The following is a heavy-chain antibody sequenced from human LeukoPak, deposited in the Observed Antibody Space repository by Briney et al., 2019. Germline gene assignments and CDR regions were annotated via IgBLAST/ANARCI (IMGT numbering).Heavy chain of an antibody. CDR3: ARDGAEGYCSGGSCYSLYY. V-gene: IGHV3-30-3*01. J-gene: IGHJ4*02. D-gene: IGHD2-15*01. CDR1: GFTFSSYA. CDR2: ISYDGSNK. Sequence: TGGSLRLSCAASGFTFSSYAMHWVRQAPGKGLEWVAVISYDGSNKYYADSVKGRFTISRDSSKNTLYLQMNSLRAEDTAVYYCARDGAEGYCSGGSCYSLYYWGQGTLVTVSS.